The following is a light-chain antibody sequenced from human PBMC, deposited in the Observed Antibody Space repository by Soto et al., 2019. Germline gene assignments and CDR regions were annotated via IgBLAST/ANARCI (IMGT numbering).Light chain of an antibody. CDR3: QQYGNSPS. V-gene: IGKV3-20*01. J-gene: IGKJ2*01. CDR1: QRVSGSS. CDR2: GAT. Sequence: VLTQSPGILSLSPGDRATLSCRSSQRVSGSSLAWYQQKPGQAPRVLFYGATTRATGVPDRFSANGSGADFTLTLSRLEPGDFGVYHCQQYGNSPSFGPGTKLEIK.